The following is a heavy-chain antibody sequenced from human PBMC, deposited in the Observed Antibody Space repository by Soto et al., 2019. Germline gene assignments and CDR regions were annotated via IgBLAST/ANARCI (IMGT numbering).Heavy chain of an antibody. CDR3: ARESEDLTSNFDY. CDR2: ISSTTNYI. J-gene: IGHJ4*02. CDR1: GFTFTRYS. V-gene: IGHV3-21*06. Sequence: EVQLVESGGGLVKPGGSLRLSCEASGFTFTRYSMNWVRQAPGKGLEWVSSISSTTNYIYYGASMKGRFTISRDNAKNSLYLEMNSLRAEDTAVYYCARESEDLTSNFDYWGQGTLVTVSS.